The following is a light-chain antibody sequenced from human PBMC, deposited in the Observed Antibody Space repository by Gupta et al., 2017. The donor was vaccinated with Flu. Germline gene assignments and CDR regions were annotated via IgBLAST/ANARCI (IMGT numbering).Light chain of an antibody. CDR1: TSDVGNYDY. Sequence: VTISCTGSTSDVGNYDYVSWYQQHPGKAHKLMIYSITERPAGVPERFSGSKSGKTASLTISGRQEEEEAYYYGCSDAGTGTFVFGGGTKLTVL. CDR3: CSDAGTGTFV. CDR2: SIT. J-gene: IGLJ2*01. V-gene: IGLV2-11*01.